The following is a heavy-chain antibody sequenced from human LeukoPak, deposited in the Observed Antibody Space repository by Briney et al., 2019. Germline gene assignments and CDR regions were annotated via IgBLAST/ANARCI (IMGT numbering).Heavy chain of an antibody. CDR3: ARDLALGWFDP. D-gene: IGHD1-26*01. Sequence: GGSLRLSCAASGFTFDDYGMSWVRQAPGKGLEWVSGINWNGGSTGYADSVKGRFTIPRDNAKNSLYLQMNSLRAEDTALYHCARDLALGWFDPWGQGTLVTVSS. CDR1: GFTFDDYG. J-gene: IGHJ5*02. CDR2: INWNGGST. V-gene: IGHV3-20*01.